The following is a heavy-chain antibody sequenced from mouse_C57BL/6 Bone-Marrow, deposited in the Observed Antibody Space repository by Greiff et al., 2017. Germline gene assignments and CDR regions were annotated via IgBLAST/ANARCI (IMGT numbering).Heavy chain of an antibody. V-gene: IGHV14-4*01. CDR1: GFNIKDDY. J-gene: IGHJ3*01. Sequence: EVQVVESGAELVRPGASVKLSCTASGFNIKDDYMHWVKQRPEQGLEWIGWIDPENGDTEYASKVQGKATITADTSSNTAYLQLSSLTSEDTAVYYCTTGFAYWGQGTLVTVSA. CDR3: TTGFAY. CDR2: IDPENGDT.